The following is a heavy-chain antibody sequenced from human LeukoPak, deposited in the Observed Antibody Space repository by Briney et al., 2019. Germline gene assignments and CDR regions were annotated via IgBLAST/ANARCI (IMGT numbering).Heavy chain of an antibody. CDR3: AGSAEWLRNAFDI. V-gene: IGHV4-59*01. D-gene: IGHD5-12*01. CDR1: GGSISSYY. Sequence: SETLSLTCTVSGGSISSYYWSWIRQPPGKGLEWIGYIYYSGSTNYNPSLKSRVTISIDTSKNQFSLQLTSVTAADTAIYYCAGSAEWLRNAFDIWGQGTMVSVSS. CDR2: IYYSGST. J-gene: IGHJ3*02.